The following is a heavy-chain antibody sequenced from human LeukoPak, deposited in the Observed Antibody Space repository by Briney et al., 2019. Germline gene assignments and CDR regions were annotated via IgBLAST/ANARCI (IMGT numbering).Heavy chain of an antibody. Sequence: SCKASGYTFTSYYMHWVRQAPGKGLEWVAVISYDGSNKYYADSVKGRFTISRDNSKNTLYLQMNSLRAEDTAVYYCAKASGLSYYYGMDVWGQGTTVTVSS. V-gene: IGHV3-30*18. CDR2: ISYDGSNK. D-gene: IGHD2/OR15-2a*01. CDR3: AKASGLSYYYGMDV. CDR1: GYTFTSYY. J-gene: IGHJ6*02.